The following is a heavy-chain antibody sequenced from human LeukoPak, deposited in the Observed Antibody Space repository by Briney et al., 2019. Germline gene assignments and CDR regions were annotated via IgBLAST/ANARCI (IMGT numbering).Heavy chain of an antibody. J-gene: IGHJ1*01. D-gene: IGHD3-22*01. CDR2: INHSGST. CDR3: ARGNHYYDSSAYLAWESFQH. V-gene: IGHV4-38-2*02. CDR1: GYSISSGYY. Sequence: PSETLSPTCTVSGYSISSGYYWGWIRQPPGKGLEWIGEINHSGSTNYNPSLKSRVTISVDTSKNQFSLKLSSVTAADTAVYYCARGNHYYDSSAYLAWESFQHWGQGTLVTVSS.